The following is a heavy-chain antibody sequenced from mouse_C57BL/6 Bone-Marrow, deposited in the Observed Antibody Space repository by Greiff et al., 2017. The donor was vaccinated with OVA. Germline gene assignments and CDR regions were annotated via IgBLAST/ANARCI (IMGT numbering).Heavy chain of an antibody. J-gene: IGHJ4*01. Sequence: QVQLQQSGAELARPGASVKLSCKASGYTFTSYGISWVKQRTGQGLEWIGEIYPRSGNTYYNEKFKGKATLTADKSSSTAYMELRSLTSEDSAVYFCARSGGWLPYYAMDYWGKGTSVTVSS. V-gene: IGHV1-81*01. CDR2: IYPRSGNT. D-gene: IGHD2-3*01. CDR1: GYTFTSYG. CDR3: ARSGGWLPYYAMDY.